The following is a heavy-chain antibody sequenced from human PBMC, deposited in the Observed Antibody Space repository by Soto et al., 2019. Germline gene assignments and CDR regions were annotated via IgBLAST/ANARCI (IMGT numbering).Heavy chain of an antibody. CDR3: AKDQGTYYYGSRPPYYYYGMDV. CDR1: GFTFSSYA. Sequence: GGSLRLSCAASGFTFSSYAMSWVRQAPGKGLEWVSAISGSGGSTYYADSVKGRFTISRDNSKNSLYLQMNSLRAEDTALYYCAKDQGTYYYGSRPPYYYYGMDVWGQGTTVTVSS. V-gene: IGHV3-23*01. J-gene: IGHJ6*02. CDR2: ISGSGGST. D-gene: IGHD3-10*01.